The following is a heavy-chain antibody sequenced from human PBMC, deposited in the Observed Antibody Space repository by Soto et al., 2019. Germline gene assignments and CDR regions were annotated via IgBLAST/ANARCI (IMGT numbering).Heavy chain of an antibody. CDR1: GGSISGYY. V-gene: IGHV4-59*01. CDR3: ARDLWGYCGTDCYPLDV. Sequence: QVQLQESGPGLVKPSETLSLTCTVSGGSISGYYWSWIRQPPGKGLEWIGYMYNTGSTVYNPSFMSRVTISVDTSQNQFSRKLNSVIAADTAVYYCARDLWGYCGTDCYPLDVWGQGTTVTVSS. D-gene: IGHD2-21*02. CDR2: MYNTGST. J-gene: IGHJ6*02.